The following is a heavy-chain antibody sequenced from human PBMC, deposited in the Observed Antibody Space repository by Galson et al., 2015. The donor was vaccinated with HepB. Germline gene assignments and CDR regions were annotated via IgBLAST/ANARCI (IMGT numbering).Heavy chain of an antibody. V-gene: IGHV3-53*01. CDR2: IYIGGST. CDR1: GFTVSSNY. CDR3: ARDLSTQQLVDY. J-gene: IGHJ4*02. Sequence: SLRLSCAASGFTVSSNYMSWVRQAPGKGLEWVSVIYIGGSTNYADSVKGRFTISRDNSKNTLYLQMNNLRAEDTAVYYCARDLSTQQLVDYWGQGTLVTVSS. D-gene: IGHD6-13*01.